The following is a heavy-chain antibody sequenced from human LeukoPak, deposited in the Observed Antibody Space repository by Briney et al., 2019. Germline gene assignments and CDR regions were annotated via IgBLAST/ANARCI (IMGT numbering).Heavy chain of an antibody. CDR3: ARDPIVGAVGWFDP. CDR1: GVTFSSYS. V-gene: IGHV3-48*02. D-gene: IGHD1-26*01. CDR2: ISSSGSTI. Sequence: GGSLRLSCAASGVTFSSYSMNWVRQAPGKGLEWASYISSSGSTIYYADSVKGRFTISRDNAKNSLYLQMNSLRDEDTAVYYCARDPIVGAVGWFDPWGQGTLVTVSS. J-gene: IGHJ5*02.